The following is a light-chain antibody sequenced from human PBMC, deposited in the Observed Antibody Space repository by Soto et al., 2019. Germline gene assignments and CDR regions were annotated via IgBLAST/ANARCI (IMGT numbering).Light chain of an antibody. CDR2: DVS. CDR3: SSYTSSSTLGV. CDR1: NNEVVGYNY. Sequence: SALTQTASVSGSPGQSITISCTGNNNEVVGYNYVSWYQRHPGKAPKLMIYDVSNRPSGVSNRFSGSKSGNTASLTISGLQAEDEADYYCSSYTSSSTLGVFGTGTKVTVL. J-gene: IGLJ1*01. V-gene: IGLV2-14*01.